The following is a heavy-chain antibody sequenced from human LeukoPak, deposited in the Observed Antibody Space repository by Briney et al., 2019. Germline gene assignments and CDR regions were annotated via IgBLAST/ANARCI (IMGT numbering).Heavy chain of an antibody. CDR2: INHSGST. CDR1: GYSISSGYY. V-gene: IGHV4-38-2*01. J-gene: IGHJ5*02. Sequence: SETLSLTCAVSGYSISSGYYWGWIRQPPGKGLEWIGEINHSGSTNYNPSLKSRVTISVDTSKNQLSLKLSSVTAADTAVYYCARGSRWFDPWGQGTLVTVSS. CDR3: ARGSRWFDP.